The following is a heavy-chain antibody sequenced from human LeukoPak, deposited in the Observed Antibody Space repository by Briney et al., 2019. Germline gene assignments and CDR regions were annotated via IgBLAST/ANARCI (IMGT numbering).Heavy chain of an antibody. CDR3: AGDTATKGFYGMDV. CDR1: GFTFSSYA. Sequence: GGSLRLSCAASGFTFSSYAMTWVRQAPGKGLEWVSAISGSGTNTYYAASEKGRFIISRDNSKNTLYLQMNSLGAEDTAVYYCAGDTATKGFYGMDVWGQGTTVTVSS. J-gene: IGHJ6*02. V-gene: IGHV3-23*01. CDR2: ISGSGTNT.